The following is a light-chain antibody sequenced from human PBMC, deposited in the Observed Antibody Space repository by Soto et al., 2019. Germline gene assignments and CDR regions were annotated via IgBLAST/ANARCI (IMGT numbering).Light chain of an antibody. V-gene: IGKV3-20*01. J-gene: IGKJ5*01. CDR2: GAS. CDR3: QQYGSSPPIT. CDR1: QSVSSSY. Sequence: EIVMPQSPATLSVSPGERAPLSCRASQSVSSSYLAWYQQKPGQAPRLLIYGASSRATGIPDRFSGSGSGTDFTLTISRLEPEDFAVYYCQQYGSSPPITFGQGTRLEIK.